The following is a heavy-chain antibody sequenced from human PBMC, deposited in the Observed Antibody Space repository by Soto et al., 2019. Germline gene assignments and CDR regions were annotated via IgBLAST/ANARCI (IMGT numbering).Heavy chain of an antibody. CDR3: ARHSSSSGGSPFNKVQNWFDP. Sequence: SETLSLTCTVSGGSISSSSYYWGWIRQPPGKGLEWIGSIYYSGSTYYNPSLKSRVTISVDTSKNQFSLKLSSVTAADTAVYYCARHSSSSGGSPFNKVQNWFDPWGQGTLVT. D-gene: IGHD6-6*01. J-gene: IGHJ5*02. V-gene: IGHV4-39*01. CDR2: IYYSGST. CDR1: GGSISSSSYY.